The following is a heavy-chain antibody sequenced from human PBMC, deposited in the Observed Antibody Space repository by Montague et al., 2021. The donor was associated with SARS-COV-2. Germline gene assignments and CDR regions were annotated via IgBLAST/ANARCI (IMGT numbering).Heavy chain of an antibody. CDR2: IDHSGNT. Sequence: SETLSLTCAVYRGSFHIFSWGWIRQSPGKGLEWIGEIDHSGNTNYNPSLKSRVTISVDTSKNQFSLKLSSVTAADTAVYYCARQYYDSSGEDAFDIWGQGTMVTVSS. J-gene: IGHJ3*02. V-gene: IGHV4-34*01. D-gene: IGHD3-22*01. CDR3: ARQYYDSSGEDAFDI. CDR1: RGSFHIFS.